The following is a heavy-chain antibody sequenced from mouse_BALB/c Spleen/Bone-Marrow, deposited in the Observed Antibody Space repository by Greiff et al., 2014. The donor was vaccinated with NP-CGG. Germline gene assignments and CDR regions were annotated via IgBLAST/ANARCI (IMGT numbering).Heavy chain of an antibody. J-gene: IGHJ2*01. CDR2: INPSSGYT. CDR3: ARFITTATEYFDY. V-gene: IGHV1-4*01. D-gene: IGHD1-2*01. CDR1: GYTFPSYT. Sequence: VKLVESGAELARPGASVKMSCKASGYTFPSYTMHWVKQRPGQGLEWIGYINPSSGYTNYNQKFKDKATLTADKSSSTAYMQLSSLTSEDSAVYYCARFITTATEYFDYWGQGTTLTVSS.